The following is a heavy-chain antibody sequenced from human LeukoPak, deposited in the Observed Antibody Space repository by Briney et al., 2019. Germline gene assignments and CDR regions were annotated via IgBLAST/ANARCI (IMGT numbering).Heavy chain of an antibody. CDR1: GFTFSSHA. V-gene: IGHV3-23*01. Sequence: GGSLRLSCEASGFTFSSHAMYWVRQAPGKGLEWVAGIFGSGGSPHYADSVKGRFTISRDNSRNTVYLQINSLRAEGTAVYYCGKTTVGYSSGQKPAWPVDYWGQGTLVTVSS. CDR3: GKTTVGYSSGQKPAWPVDY. D-gene: IGHD5-18*01. J-gene: IGHJ4*02. CDR2: IFGSGGSP.